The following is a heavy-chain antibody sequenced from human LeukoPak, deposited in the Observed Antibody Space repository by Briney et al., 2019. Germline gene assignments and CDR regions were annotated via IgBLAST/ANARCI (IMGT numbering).Heavy chain of an antibody. CDR2: ISPNTGNP. Sequence: GASVKVSCKASGGTFSSYAISWVRQAPGQGLEWMGWISPNTGNPTYAQGFTGRFVFSLDTSVSTAYLQISNLKAEDTAVYYCAREEDYYDSSGYFDYWGQGTLVTVSS. D-gene: IGHD3-22*01. V-gene: IGHV7-4-1*02. CDR1: GGTFSSYA. J-gene: IGHJ4*02. CDR3: AREEDYYDSSGYFDY.